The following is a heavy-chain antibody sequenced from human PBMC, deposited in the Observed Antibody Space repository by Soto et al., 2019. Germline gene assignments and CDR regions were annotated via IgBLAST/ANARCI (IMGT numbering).Heavy chain of an antibody. CDR3: ARDPSRGSDWARYLDL. V-gene: IGHV3-48*01. D-gene: IGHD1-26*01. J-gene: IGHJ2*01. CDR1: GFSFSNYA. Sequence: EVQLVESGGGLVQPGGSLRLSCAASGFSFSNYAMDWVRQAPGKGLEWVSYISGSSSNIRYADSVKGRFTISRDNAKSSVSLQMNSLRADGTAVYYCARDPSRGSDWARYLDLWGRGTLVTVSS. CDR2: ISGSSSNI.